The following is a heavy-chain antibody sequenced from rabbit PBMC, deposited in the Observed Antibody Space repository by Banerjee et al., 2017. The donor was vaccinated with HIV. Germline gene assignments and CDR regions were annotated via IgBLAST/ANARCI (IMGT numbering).Heavy chain of an antibody. CDR3: ARGWTYGYDFNL. D-gene: IGHD6-1*01. V-gene: IGHV1S45*01. Sequence: QEQLVESGGGLVQPEGSLTLTCTASGFSFSSSHHMCWVRQAPGKGLEWIGCIDAGSGRAYYASWVKSRFTITKTSSTAMTLQMTSLTAADTATYFCARGWTYGYDFNLWGQGTLVTVS. J-gene: IGHJ4*01. CDR1: GFSFSSSHH. CDR2: IDAGSGRA.